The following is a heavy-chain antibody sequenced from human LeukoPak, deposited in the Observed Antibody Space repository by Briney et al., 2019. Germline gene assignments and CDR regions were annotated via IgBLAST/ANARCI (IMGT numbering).Heavy chain of an antibody. J-gene: IGHJ4*02. CDR2: IEPKSGGT. CDR3: AREMGVVPTAIPTVDS. D-gene: IGHD2-2*02. V-gene: IGHV1-2*02. CDR1: GYTFTRHF. Sequence: GASVKVSCKASGYTFTRHFMHGVRQAPGQGLEWMGWIEPKSGGTHYGHKFQGRVTMTRDTSMSTAYMELSRVKADDTAVYYCAREMGVVPTAIPTVDSWGQGTLVTVSS.